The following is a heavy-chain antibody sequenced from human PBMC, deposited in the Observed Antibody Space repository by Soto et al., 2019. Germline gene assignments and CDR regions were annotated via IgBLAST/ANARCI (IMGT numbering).Heavy chain of an antibody. Sequence: QVQLQQWGAGLLKPSETLSLTCAVYGGSFSGYDWSWVRQPPGKGLEWIGEINHSGSTNYNPSLKRRVIISVDTSKNQFSLKLSSVTAADTAVYYCARGVPGYWGQGTLVTVSS. CDR1: GGSFSGYD. V-gene: IGHV4-34*01. CDR2: INHSGST. D-gene: IGHD3-10*01. J-gene: IGHJ4*02. CDR3: ARGVPGY.